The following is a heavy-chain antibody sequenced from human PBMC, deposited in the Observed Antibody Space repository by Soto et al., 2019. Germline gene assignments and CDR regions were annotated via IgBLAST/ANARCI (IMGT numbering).Heavy chain of an antibody. J-gene: IGHJ4*02. D-gene: IGHD3-22*01. CDR2: IDWDDDK. V-gene: IGHV2-70*11. Sequence: SGPTLVNPTQTLTLTCTFSGFSLSTSGMCVSWIRQPPGKALEWLARIDWDDDKYYSTSLKTRLTISKDTSKNQVVLTMTNMDPVDTATYYCARMWYGSSGYYYPFDYWGQGTLVTVSS. CDR1: GFSLSTSGMC. CDR3: ARMWYGSSGYYYPFDY.